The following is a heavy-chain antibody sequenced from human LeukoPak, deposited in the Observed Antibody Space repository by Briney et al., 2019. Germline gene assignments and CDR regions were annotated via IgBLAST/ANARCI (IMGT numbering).Heavy chain of an antibody. CDR3: AREGMAVGFARFPIFNY. V-gene: IGHV4-59*01. CDR2: IYYSGST. Sequence: SETLSLTCTVSGGSISSYYWNWIRQSPGKGLEWIGDIYYSGSTNYNPSLKSRVTISVDTSKNQFSLRLTSVTAADTAVYYCAREGMAVGFARFPIFNYWGQGTLVPVSS. CDR1: GGSISSYY. D-gene: IGHD6-19*01. J-gene: IGHJ4*02.